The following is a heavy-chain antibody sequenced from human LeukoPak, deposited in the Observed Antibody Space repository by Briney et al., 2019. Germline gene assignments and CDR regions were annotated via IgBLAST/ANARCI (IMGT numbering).Heavy chain of an antibody. CDR3: AKAPPAATKYYYGMDV. D-gene: IGHD2-2*01. Sequence: GGSLRLSCAASGFTFNNYAMSWVRQAPGKGLEWVSAISNSGGATYYADSVKGRFTISRDNSENTLFLHMNSLRVEDTAVYYCAKAPPAATKYYYGMDVWGQGTTVTVSS. CDR2: ISNSGGAT. CDR1: GFTFNNYA. V-gene: IGHV3-23*01. J-gene: IGHJ6*02.